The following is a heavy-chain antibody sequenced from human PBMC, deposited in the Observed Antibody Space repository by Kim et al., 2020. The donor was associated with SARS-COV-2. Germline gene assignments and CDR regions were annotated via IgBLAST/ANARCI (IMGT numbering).Heavy chain of an antibody. J-gene: IGHJ6*03. CDR1: GYTFTSYA. V-gene: IGHV1-3*01. CDR2: INAGNGNT. CDR3: ARVSRSFSLYYMDV. Sequence: ASVKVSCKASGYTFTSYAMHWVRQAPGQRLEWMGWINAGNGNTRYSQNFQGRVTITRDTSASTAYMELSSLRSEDTAVYYCARVSRSFSLYYMDVWGKGTTVTVSS. D-gene: IGHD1-26*01.